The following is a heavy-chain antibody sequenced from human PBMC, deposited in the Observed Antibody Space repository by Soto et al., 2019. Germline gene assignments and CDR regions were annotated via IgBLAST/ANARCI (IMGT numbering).Heavy chain of an antibody. V-gene: IGHV2-5*02. D-gene: IGHD6-19*01. CDR3: AHIVVAGLGYYFDD. J-gene: IGHJ4*02. CDR1: GFSLSSTRMA. CDR2: IYWDDDK. Sequence: QITSKESGPPLVKPTQTLTLTCTFSGFSLSSTRMAVGWIRQPPGKALEWLALIYWDDDKRYSPFLKSRLTITKDTSKNQVVLTMSNMDPVDTARYYCAHIVVAGLGYYFDDWGQGTLVTVSS.